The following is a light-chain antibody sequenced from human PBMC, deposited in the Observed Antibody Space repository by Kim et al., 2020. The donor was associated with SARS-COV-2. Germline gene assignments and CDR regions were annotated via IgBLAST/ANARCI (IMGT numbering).Light chain of an antibody. CDR2: GSS. CDR3: QSYDSSLSAYV. V-gene: IGLV1-40*01. CDR1: RSNLGAQYD. J-gene: IGLJ1*01. Sequence: QTVTISCTASRSNLGAQYDVHWYQHLPGAAPKLRIYGSSNRPSGVPDRIYGFTSGTSASLVISGLRTEDEADYYCQSYDSSLSAYVFGSGTKVTVL.